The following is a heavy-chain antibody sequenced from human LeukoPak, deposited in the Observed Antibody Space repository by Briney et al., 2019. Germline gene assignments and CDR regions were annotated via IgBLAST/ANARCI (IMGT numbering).Heavy chain of an antibody. CDR1: GGSISSYY. V-gene: IGHV4-59*12. D-gene: IGHD6-19*01. Sequence: PSETLSLTCTVSGGSISSYYWSWIRQPPGKGLEWIGYIYYSGSTNYNPSLKSRVTMSVDTSKNQFSLKLSSVTAADTAVYYCARDRIGSSGWYPVEYWYFDLWGRGTLVTVSS. CDR3: ARDRIGSSGWYPVEYWYFDL. J-gene: IGHJ2*01. CDR2: IYYSGST.